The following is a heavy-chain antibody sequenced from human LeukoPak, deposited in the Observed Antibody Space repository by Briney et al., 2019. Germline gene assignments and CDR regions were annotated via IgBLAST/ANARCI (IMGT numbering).Heavy chain of an antibody. J-gene: IGHJ4*02. CDR2: VNHSGRT. CDR1: GGSFSGYF. CDR3: ARGQFQRDY. Sequence: SETLSLTCAVYGGSFSGYFWSWIRQPPGKGLEWIGEVNHSGRTNYNPSLKSRVTISVDPSKNQFSLNLRSVTAADTAVYYRARGQFQRDYWGQGTLVTVSS. V-gene: IGHV4-34*01.